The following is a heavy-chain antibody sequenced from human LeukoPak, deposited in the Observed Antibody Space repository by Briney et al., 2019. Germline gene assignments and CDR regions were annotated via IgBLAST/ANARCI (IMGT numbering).Heavy chain of an antibody. CDR2: ISYDGSNK. D-gene: IGHD1-26*01. CDR1: GFTFSSYG. Sequence: GGSLRLSCAASGFTFSSYGMHWVRQAPGKGLEWVAVISYDGSNKYYADSVKGRFTISRDNSKNTLYLQMNSLRAEDTAVYYCARDSSGSYLDYWGQGTLVTVSS. V-gene: IGHV3-30*03. J-gene: IGHJ4*02. CDR3: ARDSSGSYLDY.